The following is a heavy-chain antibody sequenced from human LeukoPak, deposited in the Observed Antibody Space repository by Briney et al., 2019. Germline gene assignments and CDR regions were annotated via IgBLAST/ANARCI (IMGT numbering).Heavy chain of an antibody. Sequence: GSLRLSCAASGFTFSNAWMSWVRQAPGKGLEWVGRIKSKTDGGTTDYAAPVKGRFTISRDDSKNTLYLQMDSLKTEDTAVYYCTTDVPPNWFDPWGQGTLVTVSS. CDR3: TTDVPPNWFDP. CDR2: IKSKTDGGTT. J-gene: IGHJ5*02. V-gene: IGHV3-15*01. D-gene: IGHD2-2*01. CDR1: GFTFSNAW.